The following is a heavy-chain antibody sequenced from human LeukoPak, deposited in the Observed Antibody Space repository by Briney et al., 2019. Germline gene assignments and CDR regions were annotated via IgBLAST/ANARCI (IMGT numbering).Heavy chain of an antibody. V-gene: IGHV1-46*01. Sequence: ASVKVSCKASGYTFTSYYMHWVRQAPGQGLEWMGIINPSGGSTSNAQKFQGRVTMTRDTSTSTVYMELSSLRSEDTAVYYCARAWGSYYRFDYWGQGTLVTVSS. CDR3: ARAWGSYYRFDY. D-gene: IGHD1-26*01. CDR1: GYTFTSYY. J-gene: IGHJ4*02. CDR2: INPSGGST.